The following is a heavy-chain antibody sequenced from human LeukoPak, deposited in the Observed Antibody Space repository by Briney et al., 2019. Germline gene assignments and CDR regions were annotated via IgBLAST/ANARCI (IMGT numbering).Heavy chain of an antibody. CDR3: ARMGDGYNQYYFDY. Sequence: ASVKVSCKASGGTFSSYAISWVRQAPGQGLEWMRGIIPIFGTANYAQKFQGRVTITTDESTSTAYMELSSLRSEDTAVYYCARMGDGYNQYYFDYWGQGTLVTVSS. J-gene: IGHJ4*02. CDR2: IIPIFGTA. D-gene: IGHD5-24*01. CDR1: GGTFSSYA. V-gene: IGHV1-69*05.